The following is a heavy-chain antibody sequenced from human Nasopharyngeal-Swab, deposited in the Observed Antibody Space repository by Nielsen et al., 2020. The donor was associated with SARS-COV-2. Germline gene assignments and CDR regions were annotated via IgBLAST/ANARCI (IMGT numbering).Heavy chain of an antibody. D-gene: IGHD2-21*02. J-gene: IGHJ4*03. CDR2: IYPSDSDT. CDR3: ARLPPNCGGDCYFDY. CDR1: GYSFNNNW. Sequence: GESLKISCRASGYSFNNNWIGWVRQMPGKGLEFMGIIYPSDSDTRYSPPFQGQVTISADKSITTAYLQWSSLKASDTAMYYCARLPPNCGGDCYFDYWGPGTPVTLSS. V-gene: IGHV5-51*01.